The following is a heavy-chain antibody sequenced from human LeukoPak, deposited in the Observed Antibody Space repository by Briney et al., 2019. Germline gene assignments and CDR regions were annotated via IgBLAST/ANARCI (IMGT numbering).Heavy chain of an antibody. V-gene: IGHV4-59*08. CDR3: AKLGSGTNNWFDP. CDR1: GGSISNYY. J-gene: IGHJ5*02. Sequence: SETLSLTCTVSGGSISNYYWTWIRQPPGKGLEWIGYIYYSGSTNYNPSLKSRVTISVDTSKNQFFLKLSSVTAADTAVYYCAKLGSGTNNWFDPWGQGTLVTVSS. CDR2: IYYSGST. D-gene: IGHD3-10*01.